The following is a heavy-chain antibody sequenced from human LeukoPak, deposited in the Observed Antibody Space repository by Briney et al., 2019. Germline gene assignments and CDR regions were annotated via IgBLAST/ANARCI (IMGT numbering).Heavy chain of an antibody. V-gene: IGHV4-34*01. Sequence: SETLSLTCAVYGGSFSGYYWSWVRQPPGKGLEWVGEINHSGSTNYNPSLKSRVTISVDTSKNQFSLKLSSVTAADTAVYYCARFCSSSWHNWFDPWGQGTLVTVSS. CDR3: ARFCSSSWHNWFDP. J-gene: IGHJ5*02. CDR1: GGSFSGYY. D-gene: IGHD6-13*01. CDR2: INHSGST.